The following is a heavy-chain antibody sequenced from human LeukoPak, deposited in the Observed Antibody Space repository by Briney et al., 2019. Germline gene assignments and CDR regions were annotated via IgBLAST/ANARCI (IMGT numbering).Heavy chain of an antibody. Sequence: ASETLSLTCTVSGGSISSTSHHWGWIRQPPGKGLEWIGSIYYSGGNYYNPSLNSRVTISVDTSKNQFSLRLSSVTAADTAVYYCARGPYYFDSWGPGTLVTVSS. CDR3: ARGPYYFDS. CDR1: GGSISSTSHH. V-gene: IGHV4-39*07. J-gene: IGHJ4*02. CDR2: IYYSGGN.